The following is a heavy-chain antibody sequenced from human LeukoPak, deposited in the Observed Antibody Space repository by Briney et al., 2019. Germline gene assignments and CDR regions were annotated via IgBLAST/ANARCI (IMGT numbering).Heavy chain of an antibody. J-gene: IGHJ6*02. CDR1: GGSISSYY. Sequence: PSETLSLTCTVSGGSISSYYWSWIRQPAGKGLEWIGRIYTSGSTNYNPSLKSRVTISVDTSKNQFSLKLSSVTAADTAVYYCARHNDYYVVGGMDVWGQGTTVTVSS. CDR3: ARHNDYYVVGGMDV. D-gene: IGHD3-10*02. V-gene: IGHV4-4*07. CDR2: IYTSGST.